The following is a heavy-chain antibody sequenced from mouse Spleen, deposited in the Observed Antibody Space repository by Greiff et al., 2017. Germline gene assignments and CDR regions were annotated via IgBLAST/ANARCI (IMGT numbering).Heavy chain of an antibody. CDR2: ISSGGGNT. CDR3: ARVGDYDEEGYFDY. D-gene: IGHD2-4*01. J-gene: IGHJ2*01. V-gene: IGHV5-9*01. Sequence: DVMLVESGGGLVKLGGSLKLSCAASGFTFSSYAMSWVRQTPEKRLEWVATISSGGGNTYYPDSVKGRFTISRDNAKNTLYLQMSSLKSEDTAMYYCARVGDYDEEGYFDYWGQGTTLTVSS. CDR1: GFTFSSYA.